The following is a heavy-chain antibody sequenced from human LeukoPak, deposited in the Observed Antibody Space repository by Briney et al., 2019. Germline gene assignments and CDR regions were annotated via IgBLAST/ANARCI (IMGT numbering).Heavy chain of an antibody. Sequence: ASVKVSCKASGGTFSSYAISWVRQAPGQGLEWMGRIIPILGIANYAQKFQGRVTITADKSTSTAYMELSSLRSEDTAVYYCARRGGAVAKGWYFGLWGRGTLVTVSS. CDR3: ARRGGAVAKGWYFGL. D-gene: IGHD3-16*01. J-gene: IGHJ2*01. V-gene: IGHV1-69*04. CDR2: IIPILGIA. CDR1: GGTFSSYA.